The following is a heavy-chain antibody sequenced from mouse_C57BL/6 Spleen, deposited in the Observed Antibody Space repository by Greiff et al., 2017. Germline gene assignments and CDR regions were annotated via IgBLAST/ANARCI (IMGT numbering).Heavy chain of an antibody. V-gene: IGHV14-4*01. D-gene: IGHD2-2*01. CDR1: GFNIKDDY. CDR3: TYLSTMVTTADY. CDR2: IDPENGDT. Sequence: VQLQQSGAELVRPGASVKLSCTASGFNIKDDYMHWVKQRPEQGLEWIGWIDPENGDTEYASKFQGKATITADTSSNTAYLQLSSLTSEDTAVYDCTYLSTMVTTADYWGQGTTLTVSS. J-gene: IGHJ2*01.